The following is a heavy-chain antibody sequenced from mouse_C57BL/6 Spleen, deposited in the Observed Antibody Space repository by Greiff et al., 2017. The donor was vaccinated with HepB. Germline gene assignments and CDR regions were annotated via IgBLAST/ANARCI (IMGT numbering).Heavy chain of an antibody. CDR1: GFTFSDYG. V-gene: IGHV5-17*01. J-gene: IGHJ2*01. D-gene: IGHD1-1*01. CDR3: ARSYGSSYYFDY. Sequence: EVNVVESGGGLVKPGGSLKLSCAASGFTFSDYGMHWVRQAPEKGLEWVAYISSGSSTISYADTVKGRFTISRDNAKNTLFLQMTSLRSEDTAMYYCARSYGSSYYFDYWGQGTTLTVSS. CDR2: ISSGSSTI.